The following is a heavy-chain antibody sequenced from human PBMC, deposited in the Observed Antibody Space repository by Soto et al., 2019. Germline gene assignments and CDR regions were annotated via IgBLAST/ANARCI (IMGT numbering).Heavy chain of an antibody. D-gene: IGHD2-15*01. CDR3: ATGARYCSGGSCYPYD. CDR2: IMPIFGAA. V-gene: IGHV1-69*06. Sequence: QVQLMQSGAEVKKPGSSVKVSCKASGGTFGSNVISWVRQAPGQGLEWMGEIMPIFGAANKPQKFQGRLMITADTSTTTVYMELSSLGSEDTAVYFCATGARYCSGGSCYPYDWGQGTLVTVSS. J-gene: IGHJ4*02. CDR1: GGTFGSNV.